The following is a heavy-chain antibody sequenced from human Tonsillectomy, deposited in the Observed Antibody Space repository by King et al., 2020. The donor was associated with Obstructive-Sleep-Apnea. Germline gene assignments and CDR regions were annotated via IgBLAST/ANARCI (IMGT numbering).Heavy chain of an antibody. CDR3: ARDYYASGSYGWFDP. CDR1: GFTFSDSY. D-gene: IGHD3-10*01. J-gene: IGHJ5*02. CDR2: ISSSGDSI. Sequence: VQLVESGGGLVKPGGSLRLSCAASGFTFSDSYMSWLRQAPGKGLEGVSYISSSGDSIYYADSLKGRFTISRDNAKNSLYLQMNSLRAEDTAVYYCARDYYASGSYGWFDPWGQGTLVTVSS. V-gene: IGHV3-11*01.